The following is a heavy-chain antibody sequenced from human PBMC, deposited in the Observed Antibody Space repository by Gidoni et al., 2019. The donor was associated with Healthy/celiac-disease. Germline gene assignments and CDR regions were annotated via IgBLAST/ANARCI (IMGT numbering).Heavy chain of an antibody. CDR2: INPGNGNT. CDR1: GYTFTTYS. J-gene: IGHJ3*02. V-gene: IGHV1-3*01. Sequence: QVQLVQSGADMKKRGASVKVSCKASGYTFTTYSIHWVRQAPGQRLEWMGWINPGNGNTKYSQKCQGRVTITRDTSASTAYMELSSLRSEDTAVYYCARTQNVVITSDAFDIWGQGTLVTVSS. D-gene: IGHD3-16*01. CDR3: ARTQNVVITSDAFDI.